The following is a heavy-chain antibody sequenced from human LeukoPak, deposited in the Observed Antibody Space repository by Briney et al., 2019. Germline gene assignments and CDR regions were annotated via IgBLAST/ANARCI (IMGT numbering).Heavy chain of an antibody. V-gene: IGHV4-34*01. CDR1: GGSFSGYY. CDR3: ASTTVTEDAFDI. D-gene: IGHD4-17*01. CDR2: INHSGST. J-gene: IGHJ3*02. Sequence: PSETLSLTCAVYGGSFSGYYWSWIRQPPGKGLEWIGEINHSGSTNYNPSLKSRVTISVDTSKNQFSLKLSSVTAADTAVYYCASTTVTEDAFDIWGQGTMVTVSS.